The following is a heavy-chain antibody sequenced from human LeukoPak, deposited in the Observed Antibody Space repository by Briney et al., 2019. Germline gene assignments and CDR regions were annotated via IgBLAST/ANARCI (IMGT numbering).Heavy chain of an antibody. CDR3: ARVFGMVATGPGEVDY. V-gene: IGHV4-59*01. CDR1: GGSISSYS. CDR2: IHYSGGIT. J-gene: IGHJ4*02. Sequence: NASETLSLTCTVSGGSISSYSWSWIRQPPGKGLEWIGYIHYSGGITYYNPSLKSRVTISVDTSKNPFSLKLSSVTAAHTAVYYCARVFGMVATGPGEVDYWGQGTLVTVSS. D-gene: IGHD5-12*01.